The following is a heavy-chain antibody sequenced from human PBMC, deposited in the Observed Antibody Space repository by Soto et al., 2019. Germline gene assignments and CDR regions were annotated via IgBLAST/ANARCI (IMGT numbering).Heavy chain of an antibody. CDR2: IDWDDDK. D-gene: IGHD6-6*01. J-gene: IGHJ6*02. Sequence: SGPTLVNPTQTLTLTCTFSGFSLSTSGMCVSWIRQPPGKALEWPALIDWDDDKYYSTSLKTRLTISKDTSKNQVVLTMTNMDPVDTATYYCARIRRIAARPDVDYYGMDVWGQGTTVTVSS. CDR1: GFSLSTSGMC. CDR3: ARIRRIAARPDVDYYGMDV. V-gene: IGHV2-70*01.